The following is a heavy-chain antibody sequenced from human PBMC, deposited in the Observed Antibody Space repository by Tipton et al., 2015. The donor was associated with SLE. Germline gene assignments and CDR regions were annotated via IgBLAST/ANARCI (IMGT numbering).Heavy chain of an antibody. CDR3: ARGTVTTSGYFDY. D-gene: IGHD4-11*01. CDR1: GFTFSDYY. V-gene: IGHV3-11*05. CDR2: ISRSSSYT. Sequence: GSLRLSCAASGFTFSDYYMSWIRQAPGKGLEWVSYISRSSSYTNYADSVKGRFTISRDNAKNSLYLQMNSLRAEDTAVYYCARGTVTTSGYFDYWGQGTLVTVSS. J-gene: IGHJ4*02.